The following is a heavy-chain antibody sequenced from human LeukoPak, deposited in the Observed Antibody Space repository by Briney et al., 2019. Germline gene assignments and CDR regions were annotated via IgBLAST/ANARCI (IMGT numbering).Heavy chain of an antibody. V-gene: IGHV3-21*01. CDR3: ARIGPSRDGYKSFVY. CDR1: GFTFSSYD. D-gene: IGHD5-24*01. CDR2: ISHGGIYI. J-gene: IGHJ4*02. Sequence: PGGSLRLFCEASGFTFSSYDMNWVRQAPGKGLEYVSSISHGGIYIFSATSVKGRFSIYRDKAEDTLYLQMNYLTSQDTAVYYCARIGPSRDGYKSFVYWGQGTLVTVS.